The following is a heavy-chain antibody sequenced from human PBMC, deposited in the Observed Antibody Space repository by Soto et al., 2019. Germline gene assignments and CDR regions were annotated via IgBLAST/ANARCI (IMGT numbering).Heavy chain of an antibody. Sequence: QVQLVQSGAEVKKPGASVKVSCTASGYTFTAYYMHWVRQAPGQGLEWMGWINPNNGVTNFAQKFQGRITMTRDTSITTTYMELSRLRSDDTAVYYCARDLMFDSSSWPLDFWGQGTLFTVSA. CDR2: INPNNGVT. V-gene: IGHV1-2*02. D-gene: IGHD6-13*01. CDR1: GYTFTAYY. J-gene: IGHJ4*02. CDR3: ARDLMFDSSSWPLDF.